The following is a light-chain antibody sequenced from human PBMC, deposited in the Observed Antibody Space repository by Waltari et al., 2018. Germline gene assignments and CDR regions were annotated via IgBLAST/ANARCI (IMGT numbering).Light chain of an antibody. J-gene: IGKJ1*01. CDR1: QAVNIA. Sequence: ANQLTQSPSSLSASVGDRVTITCRATQAVNIALAWYQHQAGNPPNRLIYDADTLQSGVPSRCSGGGSGTQWTLTISSLQPADVGIYYCQQFNDYPWTFGQGTKVEI. CDR2: DAD. V-gene: IGKV1D-13*01. CDR3: QQFNDYPWT.